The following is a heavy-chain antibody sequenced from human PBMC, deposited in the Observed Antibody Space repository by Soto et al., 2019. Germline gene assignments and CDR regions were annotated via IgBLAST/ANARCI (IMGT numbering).Heavy chain of an antibody. CDR3: AREYYDSSDYFDY. Sequence: QVQLVESGGGVVQPGRSLRLSCAASGFTFSSYAMHWVRQAPGKGLEWVAVISYDGSNKYYADSVKGRFTISRDNSKNTLYLQMNSLRAEDTAVYYCAREYYDSSDYFDYWGQGTLVTVSS. J-gene: IGHJ4*02. CDR2: ISYDGSNK. CDR1: GFTFSSYA. V-gene: IGHV3-30-3*01. D-gene: IGHD3-22*01.